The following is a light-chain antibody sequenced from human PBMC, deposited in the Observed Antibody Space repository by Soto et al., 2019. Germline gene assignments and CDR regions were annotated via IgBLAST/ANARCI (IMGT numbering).Light chain of an antibody. CDR1: QGIRNE. CDR2: AAS. J-gene: IGKJ1*01. CDR3: LQDYNSPRT. Sequence: AIQMTQSPSSLSASVGDRVTITCRASQGIRNELGWYQQKPGKAPKLLIYAASSLQSGVPARFSGSGSGTDFTLTRSRLQAEAFATYYCLQDYNSPRTFGPGTKVEIK. V-gene: IGKV1-6*01.